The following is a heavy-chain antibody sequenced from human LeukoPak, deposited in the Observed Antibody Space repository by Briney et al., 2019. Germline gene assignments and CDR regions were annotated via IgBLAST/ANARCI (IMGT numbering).Heavy chain of an antibody. V-gene: IGHV1-69*05. J-gene: IGHJ5*02. CDR1: GGTFNSNA. D-gene: IGHD6-13*01. CDR3: ARGRSGIPAVTYNWFDP. CDR2: IIPIFGST. Sequence: SVKVSCKASGGTFNSNAFHWVRQAPGQGLEWMGGIIPIFGSTKYAQKFQGRVTVTTDESTGTAYMVLSDLRSDDTAVYYCARGRSGIPAVTYNWFDPWGQGTLVTVSS.